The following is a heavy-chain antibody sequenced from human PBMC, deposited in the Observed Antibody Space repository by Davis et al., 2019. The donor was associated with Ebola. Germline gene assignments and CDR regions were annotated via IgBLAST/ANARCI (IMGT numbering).Heavy chain of an antibody. D-gene: IGHD3-10*01. CDR1: GFTFSSYA. CDR3: AKDRGTPNY. J-gene: IGHJ4*02. CDR2: ISGSGGRT. V-gene: IGHV3-23*01. Sequence: GESLKISCAASGFTFSSYAMSWVRQAPGKGLEWVSAISGSGGRTYYADSVKGRFTISRDNSKNTLYLQMNSLRAEDTAVYYCAKDRGTPNYWGQGTLVTVSS.